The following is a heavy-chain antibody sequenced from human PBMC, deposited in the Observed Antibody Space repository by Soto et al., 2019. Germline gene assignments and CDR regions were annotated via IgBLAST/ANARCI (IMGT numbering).Heavy chain of an antibody. Sequence: SETLSLTCTVSGGSISRSSSYWGWIRQPPGKGLEWIGNIFYSGSSYYNPSLKSRVIISVDTSKNQFSLKLSSVTAADTAVYYCARGHGGSGWYYTWFDPWGKETLVTVSS. D-gene: IGHD6-19*01. J-gene: IGHJ5*02. V-gene: IGHV4-39*01. CDR1: GGSISRSSSY. CDR3: ARGHGGSGWYYTWFDP. CDR2: IFYSGSS.